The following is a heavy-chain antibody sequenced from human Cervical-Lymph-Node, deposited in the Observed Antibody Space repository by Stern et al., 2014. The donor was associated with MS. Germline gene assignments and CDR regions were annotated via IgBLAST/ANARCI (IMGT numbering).Heavy chain of an antibody. J-gene: IGHJ3*02. Sequence: QITLKESGPTLVKPTETLRLTCTFSGFSLRTNGVAVGWIRQTPGKALEFLALIYWDGDKRYNPTLKRRLTITTDTSQSQVVLKMTSLDPVDTATYYCLYAPPGDVLEDAFDIWGQGTMVTISS. V-gene: IGHV2-5*02. CDR2: IYWDGDK. D-gene: IGHD4-17*01. CDR3: LYAPPGDVLEDAFDI. CDR1: GFSLRTNGVA.